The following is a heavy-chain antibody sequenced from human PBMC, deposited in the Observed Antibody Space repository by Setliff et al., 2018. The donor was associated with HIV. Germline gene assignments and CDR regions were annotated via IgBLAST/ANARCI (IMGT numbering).Heavy chain of an antibody. CDR2: IWFDGNKK. D-gene: IGHD2-2*01. J-gene: IGHJ4*02. CDR1: GFRFRSYG. CDR3: ASHFGYCSSTSCEGY. V-gene: IGHV3-33*08. Sequence: GGSLRLSCAASGFRFRSYGVHWVRQAPGKGLGWVAIIWFDGNKKYYADSVKGRFTISRDNAKNSLYSQMNSLRAEDTAVYYCASHFGYCSSTSCEGYWGQGALVTVSS.